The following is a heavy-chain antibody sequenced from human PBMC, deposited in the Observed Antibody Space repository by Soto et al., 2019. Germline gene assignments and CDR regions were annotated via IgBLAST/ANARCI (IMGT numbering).Heavy chain of an antibody. Sequence: QVQLVQSGAEVKKPGASVTVSCKTSGYTFSNYGINWVRQAPGQGLEWMGWISGYNSNTNYAQTVQGRVTMTTDTSTGTVYMELRSLKSDDTAIYYCSRFIMVGGWFDPNYYHGMDVWGQGTTVTVSS. V-gene: IGHV1-18*01. CDR3: SRFIMVGGWFDPNYYHGMDV. D-gene: IGHD6-19*01. J-gene: IGHJ6*02. CDR2: ISGYNSNT. CDR1: GYTFSNYG.